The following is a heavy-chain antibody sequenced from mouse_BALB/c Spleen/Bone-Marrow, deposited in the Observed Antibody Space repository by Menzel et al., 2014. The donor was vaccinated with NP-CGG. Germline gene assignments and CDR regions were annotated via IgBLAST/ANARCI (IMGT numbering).Heavy chain of an antibody. CDR2: IDPANGNT. J-gene: IGHJ2*01. CDR1: GFNIKDTY. V-gene: IGHV14-3*02. CDR3: ASYYYGHYFDY. D-gene: IGHD1-1*01. Sequence: VQLQQSGAELVKPGASVKLSCTASGFNIKDTYMHWVKQGPEQGLERIGRIDPANGNTKYDPKFQGKATITADTSSNTAYLQLSSLTSEDTAVYYCASYYYGHYFDYWGQGTTLTVSS.